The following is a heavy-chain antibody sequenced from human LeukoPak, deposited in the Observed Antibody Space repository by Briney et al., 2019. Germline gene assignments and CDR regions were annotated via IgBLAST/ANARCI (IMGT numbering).Heavy chain of an antibody. CDR1: GFTFGDYA. V-gene: IGHV3-49*04. CDR3: TRYYDYWSIFDY. D-gene: IGHD3-3*01. J-gene: IGHJ4*02. CDR2: IRSKDSGGTT. Sequence: GSLRLSCIVSGFTFGDYAMSWVRQAPGKGLEWVGFIRSKDSGGTTEYAASVKGRFTISRDDSKSIAYLQMNSLKTEDTAMYYCTRYYDYWSIFDYWGQGTLVTVSS.